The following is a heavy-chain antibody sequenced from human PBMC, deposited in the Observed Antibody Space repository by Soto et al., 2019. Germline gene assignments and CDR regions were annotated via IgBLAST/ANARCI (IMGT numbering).Heavy chain of an antibody. CDR1: GFTFNNYA. J-gene: IGHJ4*02. CDR3: AKGRVGSGSLTPRVDF. Sequence: EVQLLESGGGLVQPGGSLRLSCAASGFTFNNYAMSWVRQAPGKGLEWVSAISGGGDTTSYADSVKGRFTVSRDGSKNTLYLQMNSLRAEDTALYYCAKGRVGSGSLTPRVDFWGQGPLVTVSS. D-gene: IGHD3-10*01. V-gene: IGHV3-23*01. CDR2: ISGGGDTT.